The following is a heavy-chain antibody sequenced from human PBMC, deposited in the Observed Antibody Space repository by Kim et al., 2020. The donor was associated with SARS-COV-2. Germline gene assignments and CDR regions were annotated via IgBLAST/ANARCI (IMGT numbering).Heavy chain of an antibody. D-gene: IGHD3-22*01. Sequence: PSLKSRVTISVDTSKNHFSLKLISVTAADTAVYYCGSFYYDSSGYSPFDYWGQGTLVTVSS. V-gene: IGHV4-39*02. CDR3: GSFYYDSSGYSPFDY. J-gene: IGHJ4*02.